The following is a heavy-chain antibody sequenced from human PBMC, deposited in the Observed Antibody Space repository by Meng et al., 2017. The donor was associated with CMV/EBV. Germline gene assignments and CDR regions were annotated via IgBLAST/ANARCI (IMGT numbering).Heavy chain of an antibody. CDR2: INHSGST. CDR3: AGGVGGWFDP. Sequence: QVQLQLWGAGLLKPSETLSLTCAVYGGSFSGYYWSWIRQPPGKGLEWIGEINHSGSTNYNPSLKSRVTISVDTSKNQFSLKLSSVTAADTAVYYCAGGVGGWFDPWGQGTLVTVSS. J-gene: IGHJ5*02. D-gene: IGHD1-26*01. CDR1: GGSFSGYY. V-gene: IGHV4-34*01.